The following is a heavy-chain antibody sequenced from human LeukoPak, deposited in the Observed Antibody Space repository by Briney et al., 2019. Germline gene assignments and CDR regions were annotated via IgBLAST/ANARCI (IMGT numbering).Heavy chain of an antibody. D-gene: IGHD2-2*01. CDR1: GFTFNNYA. CDR3: AKELREDCSSTSCPNWFDS. V-gene: IGHV3-23*01. Sequence: GGSLRLPCAASGFTFNNYAMSWVRQAPGKGLEWVSAISASGGTTYYADSVKGRFTTSTDTSENTLFLKMNSLRAEDTAVYYCAKELREDCSSTSCPNWFDSWGQGTLVTVSS. J-gene: IGHJ5*01. CDR2: ISASGGTT.